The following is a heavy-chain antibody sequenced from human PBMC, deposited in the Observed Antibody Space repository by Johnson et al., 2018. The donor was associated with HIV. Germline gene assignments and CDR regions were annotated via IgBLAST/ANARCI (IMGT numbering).Heavy chain of an antibody. D-gene: IGHD5-18*01. V-gene: IGHV3-30*14. Sequence: QVQLVESGGGLVQPGGSLRLSCAAPGFTFSSYAMHWVRQAPGKGLEWVAVISYDGSNKYYADSVKGRFTISRDISKNPLYLQMGSLRAEDMAVYYCARDGRDLVTRGSFDIWGQGTRVTFSA. CDR1: GFTFSSYA. CDR3: ARDGRDLVTRGSFDI. J-gene: IGHJ3*02. CDR2: ISYDGSNK.